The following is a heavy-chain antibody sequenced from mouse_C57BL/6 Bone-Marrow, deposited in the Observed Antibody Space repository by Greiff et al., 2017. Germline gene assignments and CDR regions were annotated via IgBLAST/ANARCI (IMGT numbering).Heavy chain of an antibody. V-gene: IGHV1-69*01. Sequence: QVQLQQPGAELVMPGASVKLSCKASGYTFTSYWMHWVKQRPGQGLEWIGEIDPSDSYTNYNQKVKGKSTLTVDKSSSTAYMQLSSLTSEDSAVYYGARERGYAMDYWGQGTSVTVSS. J-gene: IGHJ4*01. CDR2: IDPSDSYT. CDR1: GYTFTSYW. CDR3: ARERGYAMDY.